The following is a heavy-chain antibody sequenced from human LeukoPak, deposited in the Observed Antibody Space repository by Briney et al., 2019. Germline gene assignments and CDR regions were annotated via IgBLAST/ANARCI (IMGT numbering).Heavy chain of an antibody. CDR3: ARGSGYSSGWDEISFDY. Sequence: GRSLRLSCAASGFTFSSYAMHWVRQAPGKGLEWVAVISYDGSNKYYADSVKGRFTISRDNSKNTLYLQMNSLRAEDTAVYYCARGSGYSSGWDEISFDYWGQGTLVTVSS. J-gene: IGHJ4*02. CDR2: ISYDGSNK. D-gene: IGHD6-19*01. V-gene: IGHV3-30-3*01. CDR1: GFTFSSYA.